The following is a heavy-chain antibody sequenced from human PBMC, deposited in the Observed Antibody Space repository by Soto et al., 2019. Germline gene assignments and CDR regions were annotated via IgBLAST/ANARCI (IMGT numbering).Heavy chain of an antibody. J-gene: IGHJ4*02. CDR2: IIPILGIA. CDR3: ARGSMGGDILTGYYSPTHFDY. CDR1: GGTFSSYT. D-gene: IGHD3-9*01. V-gene: IGHV1-69*02. Sequence: QVQLVQSGAEVKKPGSSVKVSCKASGGTFSSYTISWVRQAPGQGLEWMGRIIPILGIANYAQKFQGRVTITADKSTSTAYMELSSLRSEDTSVYYCARGSMGGDILTGYYSPTHFDYWGQGTLVTVSS.